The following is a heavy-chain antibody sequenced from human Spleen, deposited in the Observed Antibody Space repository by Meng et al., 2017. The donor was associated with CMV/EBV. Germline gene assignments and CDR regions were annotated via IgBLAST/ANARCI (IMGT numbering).Heavy chain of an antibody. CDR1: GFTVSTNY. V-gene: IGHV3-53*01. D-gene: IGHD3-10*01. J-gene: IGHJ5*01. Sequence: GGSLRLSCAASGFTVSTNYMSWVRQAPGKGLEWVSIIYTAGSTYYADSVKGRFTISRDNSKNTLYLQMNSLRVEDTAVYYCVRVSGEFPWGQGTLVTVSS. CDR3: VRVSGEFP. CDR2: IYTAGST.